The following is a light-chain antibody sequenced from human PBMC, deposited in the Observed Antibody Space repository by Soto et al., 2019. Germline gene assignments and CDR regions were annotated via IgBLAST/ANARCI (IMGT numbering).Light chain of an antibody. Sequence: TVLTQSPATLSLSPGERATLSCRASQSVSSSYLAWYQQKPGQAPRLLIYGASSRATGIPDRFSGSGSGTDFTLTISRLEPEDFAVYYCQQYGSSPGTFGQGTKVDIK. V-gene: IGKV3-20*01. CDR1: QSVSSSY. CDR3: QQYGSSPGT. J-gene: IGKJ1*01. CDR2: GAS.